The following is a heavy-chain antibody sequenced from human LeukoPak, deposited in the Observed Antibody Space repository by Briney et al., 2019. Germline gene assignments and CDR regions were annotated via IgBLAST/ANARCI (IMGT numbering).Heavy chain of an antibody. CDR1: GGSISSYY. V-gene: IGHV4-4*09. CDR2: IYTSGST. Sequence: SETLSLTCTVSGGSISSYYWSWIRQPPGKGLEWIGYIYTSGSTNYNPSLKSRVTISVDTSKNQFSLRLSSVTAADTAVYYCARAQGGVVRGVMFDSWGQGTLVTVSS. J-gene: IGHJ4*02. D-gene: IGHD3-10*01. CDR3: ARAQGGVVRGVMFDS.